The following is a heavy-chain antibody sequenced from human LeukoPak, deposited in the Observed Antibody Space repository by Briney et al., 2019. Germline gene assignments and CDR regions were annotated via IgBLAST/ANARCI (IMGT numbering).Heavy chain of an antibody. J-gene: IGHJ4*02. CDR2: INWNGGST. D-gene: IGHD6-13*01. CDR1: GFTFDDYG. CDR3: ARGLGAAAGKYYFDY. V-gene: IGHV3-20*04. Sequence: PGGSLRLSCAASGFTFDDYGMSWVRQAPGKGLEWVSGINWNGGSTGYADSVKGRFTTSRDNAENSLYLQMNSLRAEDTALYYCARGLGAAAGKYYFDYWGQGTLVTVSS.